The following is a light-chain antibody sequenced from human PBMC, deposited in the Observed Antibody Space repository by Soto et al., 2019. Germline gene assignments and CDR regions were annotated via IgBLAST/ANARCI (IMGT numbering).Light chain of an antibody. CDR2: GAS. V-gene: IGKV3-20*01. CDR1: QSVSSSY. J-gene: IGKJ2*02. CDR3: QQYGSDPST. Sequence: ENVLTQSPGTLSLSPGERATLSCRASQSVSSSYLAWYQQKPGQAPRLLIYGASSRATGIPDRFSGSGSGTDFTLTISRLEPEDFAVYYCQQYGSDPSTFGQGTKLEIK.